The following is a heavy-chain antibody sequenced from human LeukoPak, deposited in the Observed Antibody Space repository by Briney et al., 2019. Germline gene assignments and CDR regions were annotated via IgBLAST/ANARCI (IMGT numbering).Heavy chain of an antibody. J-gene: IGHJ4*02. V-gene: IGHV3-9*01. Sequence: PGGSLRLSCAASGFTFDDYAMHWVRQAPGKGLEWVSGISWNSGSIGYADSVKGRFTISRDNAKNSLYLQMNSLRAEDTALYYCAKGHYYGSGSYYSTIDYWGQGTLVTVSS. CDR3: AKGHYYGSGSYYSTIDY. CDR1: GFTFDDYA. D-gene: IGHD3-10*01. CDR2: ISWNSGSI.